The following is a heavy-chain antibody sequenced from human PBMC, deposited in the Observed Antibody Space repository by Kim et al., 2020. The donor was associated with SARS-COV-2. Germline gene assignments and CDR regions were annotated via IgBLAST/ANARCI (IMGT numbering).Heavy chain of an antibody. CDR3: ARVSSSSTWYSPIDY. V-gene: IGHV3-30-3*01. CDR1: GFTFSYYP. CDR2: ISYDGSQK. D-gene: IGHD6-13*01. Sequence: GGSLRLSCAASGFTFSYYPMNWVRQAPGKGLEWVAVISYDGSQKYYADSLKGRFTISRDNSKNTLYLQINSLRADDTAVYYCARVSSSSTWYSPIDYWGQGTLVTVSS. J-gene: IGHJ4*02.